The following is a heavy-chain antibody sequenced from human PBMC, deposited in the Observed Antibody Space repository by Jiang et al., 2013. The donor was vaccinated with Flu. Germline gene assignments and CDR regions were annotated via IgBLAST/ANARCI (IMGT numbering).Heavy chain of an antibody. V-gene: IGHV3-49*04. CDR1: GYTFGDYG. J-gene: IGHJ2*01. D-gene: IGHD4-17*01. CDR2: IRSKTHGGTP. CDR3: IRVPEPYRDYFYWYFDF. Sequence: VQLVESGGGLVQPGRSLRLSCTTSGYTFGDYGINWVRQAPGKGLEWVGFIRSKTHGGTPQYAASVKGRFFISRDESKSVAYLQMNSLKTEDTAVYYCIRVPEPYRDYFYWYFDFWAVAPWSLSPQ.